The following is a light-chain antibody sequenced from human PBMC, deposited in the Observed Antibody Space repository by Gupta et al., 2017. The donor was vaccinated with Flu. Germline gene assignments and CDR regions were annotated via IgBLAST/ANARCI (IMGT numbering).Light chain of an antibody. CDR1: QSVGRY. J-gene: IGKJ1*01. CDR3: QQRDSAPST. CDR2: STS. Sequence: DIQMTQSPSSLSAHVGDTVTITCRASQSVGRYLNWYQQKPGEVPNLLLYSTSTRQRGVPSRFVGGGSGTVFTLTVSRLRPEDSATYFCQQRDSAPSTFGQGTKV. V-gene: IGKV1-39*01.